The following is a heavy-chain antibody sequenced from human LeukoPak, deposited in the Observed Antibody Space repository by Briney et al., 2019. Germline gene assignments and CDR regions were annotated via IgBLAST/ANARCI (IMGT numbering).Heavy chain of an antibody. J-gene: IGHJ4*02. CDR3: AKAPMEDSWYIHFDY. Sequence: GGSLRLSCAASGFTFSDYYMSWIRQAPGKGLEWVSYISSSGSTIYYADSVKGRFTISRDNSKNTLYLQINSLRAEDTAIYYCAKAPMEDSWYIHFDYWGQGTLVTVSS. CDR2: ISSSGSTI. V-gene: IGHV3-11*01. D-gene: IGHD6-13*01. CDR1: GFTFSDYY.